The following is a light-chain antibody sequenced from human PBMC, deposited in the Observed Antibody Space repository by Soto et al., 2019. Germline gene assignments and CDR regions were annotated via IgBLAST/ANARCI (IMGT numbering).Light chain of an antibody. J-gene: IGKJ2*01. CDR1: QNISVW. Sequence: DIQMTQSPSTLSASVGDGVTINCRASQNISVWLAWYQQRPGKAPKFLIYDASSLETGVPSRFSGSGLGTEFTRTVRSLQPDDFATYYCQQYASSSPTFGHGTKLEIK. V-gene: IGKV1-5*01. CDR3: QQYASSSPT. CDR2: DAS.